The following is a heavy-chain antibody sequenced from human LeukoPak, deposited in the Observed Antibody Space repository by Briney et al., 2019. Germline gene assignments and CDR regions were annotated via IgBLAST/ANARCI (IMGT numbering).Heavy chain of an antibody. Sequence: GGSLRLSCAASGFTFSSYWMSWVRQAPGKGLEWVANIKQDGSEKYYVDSVKGRFTISRDNAKNSLHLQMNSLRAEDTAVYYCARDSSGYWVDAFDIWGQGTMVTVSS. J-gene: IGHJ3*02. CDR2: IKQDGSEK. V-gene: IGHV3-7*05. CDR3: ARDSSGYWVDAFDI. CDR1: GFTFSSYW. D-gene: IGHD3-22*01.